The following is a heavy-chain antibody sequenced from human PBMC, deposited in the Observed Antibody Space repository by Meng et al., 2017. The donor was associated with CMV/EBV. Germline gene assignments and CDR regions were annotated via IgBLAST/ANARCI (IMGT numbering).Heavy chain of an antibody. Sequence: GESLKISCAASGFTFSSYSMNWVRQAPGKGLEWVSSISSSSSYIYYADSVKGRFTISRDNAKNSLYLQMNSLRAEDTAVYYCARARRRDYSIYYYGMDVWGQGTTVTVSS. CDR3: ARARRRDYSIYYYGMDV. CDR2: ISSSSSYI. CDR1: GFTFSSYS. J-gene: IGHJ6*02. D-gene: IGHD3-10*01. V-gene: IGHV3-21*01.